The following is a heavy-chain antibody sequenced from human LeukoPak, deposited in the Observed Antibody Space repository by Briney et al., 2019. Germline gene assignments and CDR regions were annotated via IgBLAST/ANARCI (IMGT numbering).Heavy chain of an antibody. Sequence: GGSLRLSCAASRFTFSSYWMSWVRQAPGKGLEWVANIKQDGSEKYYVDSVNGRFTISRDNAKNSLFLQMSTLTVEDTALYYCVRNHILATGTADYWGQGTLVTVSS. CDR3: VRNHILATGTADY. CDR1: RFTFSSYW. J-gene: IGHJ4*02. D-gene: IGHD6-13*01. CDR2: IKQDGSEK. V-gene: IGHV3-7*01.